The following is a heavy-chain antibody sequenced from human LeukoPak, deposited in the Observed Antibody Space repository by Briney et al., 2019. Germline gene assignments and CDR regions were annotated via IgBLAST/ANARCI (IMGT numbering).Heavy chain of an antibody. CDR1: GVSIRSSVPIGSSMLY. CDR2: ISYSGAT. D-gene: IGHD6-13*01. CDR3: ARDRPGGSSLDY. V-gene: IGHV4-39*02. Sequence: SEALSLTCTVSGVSIRSSVPIGSSMLYWAWVRQPPGKGLEWIGDISYSGATYYNPSLRSRATISEDTFKNQFSLRLSSVTAADTAIYYCARDRPGGSSLDYWGQGTLVTVSS. J-gene: IGHJ4*02.